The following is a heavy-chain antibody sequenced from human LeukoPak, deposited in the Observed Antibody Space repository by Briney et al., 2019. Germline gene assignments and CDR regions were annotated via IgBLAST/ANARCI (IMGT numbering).Heavy chain of an antibody. CDR2: VMSGRGST. CDR3: TRERRGSYYAFES. Sequence: GGSLRLSCAASGFSVSDYSISWIRQSPGKGPEWISYVMSGRGSTNYADSVRGRFTISRDNAKNSVALQLDGLRADDTAVYFCTRERRGSYYAFESWGQGTLVTVSS. J-gene: IGHJ4*02. CDR1: GFSVSDYS. D-gene: IGHD3-16*01. V-gene: IGHV3-11*05.